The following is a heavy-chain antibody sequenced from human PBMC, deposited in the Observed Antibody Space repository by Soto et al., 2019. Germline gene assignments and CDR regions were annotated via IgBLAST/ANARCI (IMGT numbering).Heavy chain of an antibody. CDR3: ASKPLRGCRTGP. Sequence: GESLRLSCAASGFPFSHYYMSWIRPARGKGLEWVSYISRSGSTIYYANSLKARFTIPRDNAKNSLYLQMNTLRAEDTAVYYCASKPLRGCRTGPWGQGTLVTVSS. CDR2: ISRSGSTI. CDR1: GFPFSHYY. J-gene: IGHJ5*02. D-gene: IGHD2-15*01. V-gene: IGHV3-11*01.